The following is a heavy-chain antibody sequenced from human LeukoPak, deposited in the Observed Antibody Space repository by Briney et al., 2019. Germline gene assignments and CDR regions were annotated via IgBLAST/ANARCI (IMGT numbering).Heavy chain of an antibody. V-gene: IGHV1-2*02. CDR3: ARDRSITEKYSGSYFPDY. J-gene: IGHJ4*02. Sequence: ASVKVSCKASGHTFTGYYIYWVRQAPGQGLEWMGWIDPNTGGTKYTQKFQGRVTMTRDTSFSTAYMELSRLTSDDTAVYYCARDRSITEKYSGSYFPDYWAREPWSPSPQ. CDR2: IDPNTGGT. CDR1: GHTFTGYY. D-gene: IGHD1-26*01.